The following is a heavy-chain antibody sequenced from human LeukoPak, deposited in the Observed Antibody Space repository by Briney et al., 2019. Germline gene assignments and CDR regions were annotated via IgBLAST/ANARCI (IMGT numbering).Heavy chain of an antibody. J-gene: IGHJ4*02. Sequence: PGGSLRLSCAASGFTFSSYSMNWVRQAPGKGLEWVSYISSSSSTIYYADSVKGRFTISRDNAKNSLYLQMNSLRAEDTALYYCARASYGSGSYYSANDYWGQGTLVTVSS. CDR1: GFTFSSYS. CDR2: ISSSSSTI. V-gene: IGHV3-48*01. CDR3: ARASYGSGSYYSANDY. D-gene: IGHD3-10*01.